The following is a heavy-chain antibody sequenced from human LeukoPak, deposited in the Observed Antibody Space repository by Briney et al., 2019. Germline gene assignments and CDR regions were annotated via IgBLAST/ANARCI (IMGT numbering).Heavy chain of an antibody. D-gene: IGHD1-1*01. Sequence: ASVKVSCKASGYTFTSYDINWVRQATGQGLGWMGWMNPNSGNTGYAQKFQGRVTMTRNTSISTAYMELSSLRSEDTAVYYCARSRKRTAGSYYHYMDVWGKGTTVTVSS. CDR1: GYTFTSYD. CDR2: MNPNSGNT. V-gene: IGHV1-8*01. CDR3: ARSRKRTAGSYYHYMDV. J-gene: IGHJ6*03.